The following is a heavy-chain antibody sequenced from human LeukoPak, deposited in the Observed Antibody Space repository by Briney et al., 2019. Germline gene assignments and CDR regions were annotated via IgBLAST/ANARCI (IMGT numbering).Heavy chain of an antibody. Sequence: SETLSLTCTVSGGSISSGDYYWSWIRQPPGKGLEWIGDIYYSGSTYYNPSLKSRVTISVDTSKNQFSLKLSSVTAADTAVYYCASEVVPAAIGQFDPWGQGTLVTVSS. CDR3: ASEVVPAAIGQFDP. CDR1: GGSISSGDYY. V-gene: IGHV4-30-4*01. CDR2: IYYSGST. J-gene: IGHJ5*02. D-gene: IGHD2-2*02.